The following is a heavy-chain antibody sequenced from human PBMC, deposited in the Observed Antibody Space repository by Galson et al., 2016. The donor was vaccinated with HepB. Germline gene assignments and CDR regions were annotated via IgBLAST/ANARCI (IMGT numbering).Heavy chain of an antibody. J-gene: IGHJ4*02. V-gene: IGHV4-4*02. CDR2: IHHSGRT. D-gene: IGHD4-11*01. CDR1: GGSISSNKW. Sequence: SETLSLTCAVSGGSISSNKWWSWVRKPPGKGLEWIGEIHHSGRTNYNPSLKSRVAISVAKSKNPFSLKLNSVTAADTAVYFCANQKNDYTVGGYWGQGTLVTVSS. CDR3: ANQKNDYTVGGY.